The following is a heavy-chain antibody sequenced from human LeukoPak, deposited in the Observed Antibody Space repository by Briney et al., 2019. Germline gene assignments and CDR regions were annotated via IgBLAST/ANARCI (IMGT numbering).Heavy chain of an antibody. D-gene: IGHD3-22*01. CDR3: ATRGDYSDTSGNSYDALDI. V-gene: IGHV4-34*01. CDR2: VGHSGSA. CDR1: GGSFSAFF. J-gene: IGHJ3*02. Sequence: PSETLSLTCAVSGGSFSAFFWRWIRQPPGQGLEWIGDVGHSGSADYNPSLKSRVTVSADPSKTQSSLNLTSVTAADTAVYYCATRGDYSDTSGNSYDALDIWGQGTMVTVSS.